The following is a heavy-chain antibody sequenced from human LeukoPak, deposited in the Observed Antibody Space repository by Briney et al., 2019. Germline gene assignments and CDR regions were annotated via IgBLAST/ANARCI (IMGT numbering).Heavy chain of an antibody. J-gene: IGHJ4*02. CDR3: ARTLTSLYYDSSGYSFRY. D-gene: IGHD3-22*01. Sequence: ASVEVSCKATGYTFTSYDINWVRQATGQGLEWMGWMNPNSGNTGYAQKFQGRVTMTRNTSISTAYMELSSLRSEDTAVYYCARTLTSLYYDSSGYSFRYWGQGTLVTVSS. CDR2: MNPNSGNT. CDR1: GYTFTSYD. V-gene: IGHV1-8*01.